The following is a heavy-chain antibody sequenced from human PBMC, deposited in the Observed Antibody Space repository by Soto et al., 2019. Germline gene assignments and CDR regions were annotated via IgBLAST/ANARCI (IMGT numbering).Heavy chain of an antibody. CDR1: GFSCSVYA. D-gene: IGHD4-17*01. J-gene: IGHJ4*02. CDR3: AKSLYGGNEY. CDR2: ISGRGTTT. V-gene: IGHV3-23*01. Sequence: EVQRLESGGGLVQPGGSLRLSCAASGFSCSVYAMSWVRQAPGKGLESVSSISGRGTTTSYADSVKGRFTISRDNSKNTLYVQMNSLRVEDTAVYYCAKSLYGGNEYWGQGTLVTVSP.